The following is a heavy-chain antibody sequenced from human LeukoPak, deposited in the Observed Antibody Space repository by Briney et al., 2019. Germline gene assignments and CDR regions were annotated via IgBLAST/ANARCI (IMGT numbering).Heavy chain of an antibody. CDR1: GFTFSDYY. D-gene: IGHD5-18*01. CDR3: ARAWYTAMGTEYYYYYYMDV. J-gene: IGHJ6*03. CDR2: ISSSGTTI. V-gene: IGHV3-11*01. Sequence: GGSLRLSCAASGFTFSDYYMSWIRQAPGKGLEWVSYISSSGTTIYNADSVKGRFTISRDNAKNSLFLQMNSLRAEDTAVYYRARAWYTAMGTEYYYYYYMDVWGKGTTVTVSS.